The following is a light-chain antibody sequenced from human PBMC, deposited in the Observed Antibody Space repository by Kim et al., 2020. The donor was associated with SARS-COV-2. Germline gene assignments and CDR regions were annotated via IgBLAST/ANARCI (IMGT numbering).Light chain of an antibody. Sequence: VAPGKPARITCGGNNIGSKSVHLYQQKPGQAPVLVIYYDSDRPSGIPERFSGSNSGNTATLTISRVEAGDEADYYCQVWDSSSDVVFGGGTQLTVL. CDR3: QVWDSSSDVV. CDR1: NIGSKS. V-gene: IGLV3-21*04. J-gene: IGLJ2*01. CDR2: YDS.